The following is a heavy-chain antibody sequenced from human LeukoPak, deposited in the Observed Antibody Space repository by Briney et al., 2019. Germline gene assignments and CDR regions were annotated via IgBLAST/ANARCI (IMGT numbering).Heavy chain of an antibody. Sequence: GGSLRLSCAVSGFTFSSNWIKWVRQAPGRGLEWVASIKLDGEKYYFDSVTGRFTISRDNAKNSLYLQMNSLRAEDTAVYYCARVLWVQNYYYGMDVWGQGTTVTVSS. J-gene: IGHJ6*02. D-gene: IGHD3-16*01. CDR2: IKLDGEK. CDR3: ARVLWVQNYYYGMDV. V-gene: IGHV3-7*04. CDR1: GFTFSSNW.